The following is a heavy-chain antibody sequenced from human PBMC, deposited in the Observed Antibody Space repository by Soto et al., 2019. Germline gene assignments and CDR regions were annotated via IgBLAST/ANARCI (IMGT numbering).Heavy chain of an antibody. CDR3: VTVPRAFATSYYIDY. J-gene: IGHJ4*02. Sequence: GGSLRLSCSASGFTFSSYAMHWVRQAPGKGLECVSAISSNGGSTYYADSVKGRFTISRDNSKNTLYLQMNSLRAEDAAVDYCVTVPRAFATSYYIDYWGQGTLVTVSS. V-gene: IGHV3-64D*06. D-gene: IGHD1-26*01. CDR2: ISSNGGST. CDR1: GFTFSSYA.